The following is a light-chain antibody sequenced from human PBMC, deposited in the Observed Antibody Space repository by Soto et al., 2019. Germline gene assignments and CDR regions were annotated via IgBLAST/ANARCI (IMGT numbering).Light chain of an antibody. CDR3: QSYDSSHVV. V-gene: IGLV1-40*01. J-gene: IGLJ2*01. Sequence: QSVLTQPPSVSGAPGQRVTISCTGSSSNIGAGYDVRWYQQLPGTAPKLLIYGNSNRPSGVPDRFSGSKSGTSASLAITGIQAEDESDYYCQSYDSSHVVFGGGTKLTVL. CDR1: SSNIGAGYD. CDR2: GNS.